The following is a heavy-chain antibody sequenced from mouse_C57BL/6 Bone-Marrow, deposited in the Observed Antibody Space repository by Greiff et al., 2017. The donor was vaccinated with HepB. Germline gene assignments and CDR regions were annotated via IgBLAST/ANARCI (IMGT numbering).Heavy chain of an antibody. CDR3: ARGGLGNY. Sequence: EVMLVESGGDLVKPGGSLKLSCAASGFTFSSYGMSWVRQTPDKRLEWVATISSGGSYTYYPDSVKGRFTISRDNAKNTLYLQMSSLKSEDTAMYYCARGGLGNYWGQGTTLTVSS. J-gene: IGHJ2*01. V-gene: IGHV5-6*02. CDR1: GFTFSSYG. D-gene: IGHD1-1*02. CDR2: ISSGGSYT.